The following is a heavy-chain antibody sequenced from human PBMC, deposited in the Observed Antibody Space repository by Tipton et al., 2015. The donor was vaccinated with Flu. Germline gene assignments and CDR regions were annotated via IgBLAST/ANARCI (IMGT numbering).Heavy chain of an antibody. CDR3: ARGCSATTCYATAFDV. CDR2: LSADGSVT. J-gene: IGHJ3*01. D-gene: IGHD2-2*01. CDR1: GFTFSSYW. Sequence: SLRLSCAASGFTFSSYWIHWVRQFPGKGLEWVSRLSADGSVTTYADSVKGRFTISRDNAKNTLSLQMDSLRVEDTAVYYCARGCSATTCYATAFDVWGQGTMVTVSS. V-gene: IGHV3-74*01.